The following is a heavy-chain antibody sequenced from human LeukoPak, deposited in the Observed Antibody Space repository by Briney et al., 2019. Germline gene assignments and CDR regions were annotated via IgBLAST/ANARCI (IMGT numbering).Heavy chain of an antibody. D-gene: IGHD1-26*01. CDR1: GGSISNYY. Sequence: SXXLSLTCTVSGGSISNYYWSWLRQSAGKGLEWIGRIHSSGSTNFNPSLRSRVTMSADTSKHQFSLWLTSMTAADTALYYCARGIATITQDSFDVWGLGTMVTVSS. CDR3: ARGIATITQDSFDV. J-gene: IGHJ3*01. V-gene: IGHV4-4*07. CDR2: IHSSGST.